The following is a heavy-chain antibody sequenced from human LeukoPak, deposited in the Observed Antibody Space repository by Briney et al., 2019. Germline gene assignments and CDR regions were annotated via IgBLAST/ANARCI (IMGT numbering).Heavy chain of an antibody. D-gene: IGHD4-17*01. J-gene: IGHJ6*02. CDR3: ARFYGGYYYYGMDV. Sequence: SDPLSLTRTVSWGPPRILHGRGTRHPTGKGRVGSGYIYYWGRTNYNPSLKSRVTISVDTSKNQFSLKLSSVTAADTAVYYCARFYGGYYYYGMDVWGQGTTVTVSS. CDR2: IYYWGRT. V-gene: IGHV4-59*07. CDR1: WGPPRILH.